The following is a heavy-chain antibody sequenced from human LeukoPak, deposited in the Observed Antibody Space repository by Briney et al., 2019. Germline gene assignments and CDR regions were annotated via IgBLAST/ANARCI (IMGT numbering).Heavy chain of an antibody. V-gene: IGHV1-18*01. CDR2: ISAYNGNT. Sequence: ASVKVSCKASGYTFTSYGISWVRQAPGQGLEWMGWISAYNGNTNYAQKLQGRVTMTTDTSTSTAYMELRSLRSDDTAVYYCAREADDFWSGYYNYYYYYMDVWGKGTTVTVSS. CDR1: GYTFTSYG. D-gene: IGHD3-3*01. J-gene: IGHJ6*03. CDR3: AREADDFWSGYYNYYYYYMDV.